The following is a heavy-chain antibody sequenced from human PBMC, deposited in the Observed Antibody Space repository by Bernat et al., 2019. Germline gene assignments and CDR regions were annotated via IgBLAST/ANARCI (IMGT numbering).Heavy chain of an antibody. CDR3: AREIKRYYFDY. J-gene: IGHJ4*02. CDR1: GYTFTGYT. V-gene: IGHV1-3*01. CDR2: ITVGNGDT. Sequence: QVQLVQSGAEVKKPGASVKVSCKASGYTFTGYTIHWVRQAPGQRLEWMGWITVGNGDTKYSQKFQGRVIMTGDTSASTAYMELSSLRSEDTALYYCAREIKRYYFDYWGQGTLVTVSS.